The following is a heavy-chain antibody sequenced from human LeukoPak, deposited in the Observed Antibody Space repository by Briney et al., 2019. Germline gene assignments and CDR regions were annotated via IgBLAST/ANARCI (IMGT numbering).Heavy chain of an antibody. CDR3: ARCSRSAGIGY. CDR2: ISWNSGSI. Sequence: GGSLRLSCAASGFTFDDYAMHWVRQAPGKGLEWVSGISWNSGSIGYADSVKGRFTISRDNAKNSLYLQMNSLRSDDTAVYYCARCSRSAGIGYWGQGTLVTVSS. CDR1: GFTFDDYA. D-gene: IGHD6-13*01. J-gene: IGHJ4*02. V-gene: IGHV3-9*01.